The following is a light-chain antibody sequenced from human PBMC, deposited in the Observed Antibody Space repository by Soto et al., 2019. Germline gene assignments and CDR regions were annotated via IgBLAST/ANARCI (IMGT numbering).Light chain of an antibody. CDR3: YSYAGGSTLYV. CDR1: SSDIGNYNL. V-gene: IGLV2-23*02. CDR2: EVS. Sequence: QSVLAQPASVSGSPGQSITISCTGTSSDIGNYNLVSWYQQHPGKAPNLLIYEVSKRPSGVSDRFSGSKSGNTASLTISGLQPEDEADYYCYSYAGGSTLYVFGTGTKVTVL. J-gene: IGLJ1*01.